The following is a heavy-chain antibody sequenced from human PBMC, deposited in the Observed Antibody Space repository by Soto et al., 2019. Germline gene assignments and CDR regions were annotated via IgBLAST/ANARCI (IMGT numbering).Heavy chain of an antibody. Sequence: GSLRLSCAASGFSFSTSTMNWVRQAPGKGLEWVSYISSGSTTIYYADSVKGRFTISRDNGKNSLYLQMNSLGDEDTAVYYCARVRRNDASDYYGMDVWGQGTTVTVSS. V-gene: IGHV3-48*02. CDR2: ISSGSTTI. CDR3: ARVRRNDASDYYGMDV. D-gene: IGHD1-1*01. J-gene: IGHJ6*02. CDR1: GFSFSTST.